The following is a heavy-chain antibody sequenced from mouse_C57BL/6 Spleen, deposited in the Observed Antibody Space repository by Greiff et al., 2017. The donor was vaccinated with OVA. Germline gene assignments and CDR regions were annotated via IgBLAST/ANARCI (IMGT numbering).Heavy chain of an antibody. V-gene: IGHV1-82*01. D-gene: IGHD1-1*01. CDR3: ARSYGSFYAMDY. J-gene: IGHJ4*01. CDR2: IYPGDGDT. CDR1: GYAFSSSW. Sequence: QVQLQQSGPELVKPGASVKISCKASGYAFSSSWMNWVKQRPGKGLEWIGRIYPGDGDTNYNGKFKGKATLTADKSSSTAYMQLSSLTSEDSAVYFCARSYGSFYAMDYWGQGTSVTVSS.